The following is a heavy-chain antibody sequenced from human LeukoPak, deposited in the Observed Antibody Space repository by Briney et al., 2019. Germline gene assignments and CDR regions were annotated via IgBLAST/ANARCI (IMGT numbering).Heavy chain of an antibody. J-gene: IGHJ6*02. V-gene: IGHV3-21*06. D-gene: IGHD3-10*01. CDR3: ARALWSGPVYYGMDV. CDR2: ISSTSSYI. CDR1: GFTFSNYN. Sequence: PGGSLRLSCAASGFTFSNYNFYWVRQAPGKGLEWVSSISSTSSYIYYADSVKGRFTISRDNAKNSLYLQMNSLGAEDTAVYYCARALWSGPVYYGMDVWGQGTTVTVSS.